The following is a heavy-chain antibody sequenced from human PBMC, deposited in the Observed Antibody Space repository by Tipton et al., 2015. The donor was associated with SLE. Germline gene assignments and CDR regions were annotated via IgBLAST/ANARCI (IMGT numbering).Heavy chain of an antibody. D-gene: IGHD1-26*01. J-gene: IGHJ6*02. CDR3: AKWAPGGCYYGMDV. V-gene: IGHV4-59*08. CDR1: GGSISNYY. CDR2: IHYSGFT. Sequence: LRLSCTVSGGSISNYYWSWIRQAPGKGLEWIGYIHYSGFTKYNPSLGSRVSISVDTSKNQVSLRLNAVTAADTAVYYCAKWAPGGCYYGMDVWGQGTTVTVPS.